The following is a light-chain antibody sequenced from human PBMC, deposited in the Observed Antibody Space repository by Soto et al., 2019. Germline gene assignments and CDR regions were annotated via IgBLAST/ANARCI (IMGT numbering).Light chain of an antibody. CDR3: QQSYSTPWT. Sequence: DLQMTQSPSSLSASVGDRVTITCRASQSISNYLNWYQQKPGKVPKLLIYAASSLQSGVPSRFSGSGSGTDFTLTISSLQPEDFATYYCQQSYSTPWTFGQGTKVEIK. V-gene: IGKV1-39*01. J-gene: IGKJ1*01. CDR2: AAS. CDR1: QSISNY.